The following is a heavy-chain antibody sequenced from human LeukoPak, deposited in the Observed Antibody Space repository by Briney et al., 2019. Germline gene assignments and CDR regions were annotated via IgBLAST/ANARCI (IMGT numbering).Heavy chain of an antibody. CDR1: GGTFSSYA. CDR2: IIPIFGTA. CDR3: AGGGGRHYDILTGYYSFDY. J-gene: IGHJ4*02. V-gene: IGHV1-69*05. Sequence: SVKVSCKASGGTFSSYAISWVRQAPGQGLEWMGGIIPIFGTANYAQKFQGRVTITTDESTSTAYMELSSLRSEDTAVYYCAGGGGRHYDILTGYYSFDYWGQGTLVTVSS. D-gene: IGHD3-9*01.